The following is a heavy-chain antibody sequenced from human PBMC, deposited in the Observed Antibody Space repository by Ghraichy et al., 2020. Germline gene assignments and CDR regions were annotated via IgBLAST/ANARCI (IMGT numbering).Heavy chain of an antibody. CDR1: GFTFSDAW. CDR2: IKSKTSGGTA. CDR3: TTTFSSGWYVY. D-gene: IGHD6-19*01. Sequence: GGSLRLSCTASGFTFSDAWMTWVRQAPGKGLECVGRIKSKTSGGTADYAAPVKDRFAISRDDSKNTLYLKLNSLKVEETAVYYCTTTFSSGWYVYWGQGTLVSVSS. J-gene: IGHJ4*02. V-gene: IGHV3-15*01.